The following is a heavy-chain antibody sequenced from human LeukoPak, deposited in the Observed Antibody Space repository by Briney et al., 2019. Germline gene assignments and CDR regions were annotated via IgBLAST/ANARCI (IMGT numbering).Heavy chain of an antibody. CDR3: ARRPPSYSDNSGTYYLGGFDY. Sequence: SETLSLTCAVYGTSFSGYYWSWIRQPPGKGLEWIGEINHSGSTNYNPSLKSRVTISVDTSKNQFSLNLNSVTAADTAVYYCARRPPSYSDNSGTYYLGGFDYWGQGTLVTVSS. CDR1: GTSFSGYY. J-gene: IGHJ4*02. CDR2: INHSGST. D-gene: IGHD3-10*01. V-gene: IGHV4-34*01.